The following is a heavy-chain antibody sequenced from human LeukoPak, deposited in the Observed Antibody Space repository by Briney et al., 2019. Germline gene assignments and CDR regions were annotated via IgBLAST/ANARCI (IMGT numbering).Heavy chain of an antibody. V-gene: IGHV3-23*01. CDR3: ASAMYYDYVWGSYRDAFDI. Sequence: GGSLRLSCAASGFTFSSYAMSWVRQAPGKGLECVSAISGSGGSTYYADSVKGRFTISRDNSKNTLYLQMNSLRAEDTAVYYCASAMYYDYVWGSYRDAFDIWGQGTMVTVSS. CDR2: ISGSGGST. CDR1: GFTFSSYA. D-gene: IGHD3-16*02. J-gene: IGHJ3*02.